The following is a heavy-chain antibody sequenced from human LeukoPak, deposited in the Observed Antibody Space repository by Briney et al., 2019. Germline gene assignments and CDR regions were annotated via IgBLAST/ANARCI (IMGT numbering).Heavy chain of an antibody. CDR1: GFTFSSYG. J-gene: IGHJ4*02. V-gene: IGHV3-23*01. Sequence: GGSLRLSCAASGFTFSSYGMSWVRQAPGKGPEWVSAISGSGGSTYYADSVKGRFTVSRDNSKDTLYLQMNDLRPDDTAIYYCAKRNTMVRGGPCFDYWGQGLLVTVSS. CDR3: AKRNTMVRGGPCFDY. CDR2: ISGSGGST. D-gene: IGHD3-10*01.